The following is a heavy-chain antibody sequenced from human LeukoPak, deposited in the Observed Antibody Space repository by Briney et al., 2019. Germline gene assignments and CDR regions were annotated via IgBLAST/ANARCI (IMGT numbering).Heavy chain of an antibody. J-gene: IGHJ5*02. V-gene: IGHV1-18*01. CDR2: ISAYNGNT. Sequence: ASVKVSCKASGYTFTSYGISWVRQAPGQGLEWMGWISAYNGNTNYAQKFQGRVTMTRDTSISTAYMELSRLRSDDTAVYYCARVSPKFKQNWFDPWGQGTLVTVSS. D-gene: IGHD1/OR15-1a*01. CDR3: ARVSPKFKQNWFDP. CDR1: GYTFTSYG.